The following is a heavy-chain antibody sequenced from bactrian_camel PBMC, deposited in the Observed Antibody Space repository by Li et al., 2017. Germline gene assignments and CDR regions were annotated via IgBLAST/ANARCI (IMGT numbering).Heavy chain of an antibody. V-gene: IGHV3S53*01. Sequence: HVQLVESGGGSVQSGGSLRLSCAASGYTYSKYCMGWFRQAPGKEREGVAALDSEGRTMYAQSAKGRFTISKDNAENILYLQMNNLKPEDTGTYYCAARGSNVVGVTVTFVGMDNWGKGTQVTVS. CDR1: GYTYSKYC. J-gene: IGHJ7*01. CDR2: LDSEGRT. D-gene: IGHD7*01.